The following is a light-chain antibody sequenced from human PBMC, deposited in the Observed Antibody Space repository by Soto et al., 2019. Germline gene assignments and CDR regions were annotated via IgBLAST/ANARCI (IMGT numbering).Light chain of an antibody. J-gene: IGKJ4*02. CDR3: QQYDTTPST. V-gene: IGKV4-1*01. CDR1: QSVLYSYNNKNY. CDR2: WAS. Sequence: SLSVSLGERATLNFKSDQSVLYSYNNKNYLAWYQQKPGKPPKALIYWASTRETGVPDRFSGSGSGTDFTLTISSLQAEDVAVYYCQQYDTTPSTFGEGTKVDIK.